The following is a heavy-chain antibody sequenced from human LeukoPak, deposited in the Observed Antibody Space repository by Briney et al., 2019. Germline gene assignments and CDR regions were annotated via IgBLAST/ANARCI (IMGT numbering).Heavy chain of an antibody. D-gene: IGHD2-2*01. CDR2: IYYSGST. CDR3: ARAQHQLLHTYYYYYMDV. Sequence: SETLSLTCTVSGGSISSSSYYWGWIRQPPGKGLEWIGSIYYSGSTYYNPSLKSRVTISVDTSKNQFSLKLSSVTAADTAVYYCARAQHQLLHTYYYYYMDVWGKGTTVTISS. CDR1: GGSISSSSYY. J-gene: IGHJ6*03. V-gene: IGHV4-39*07.